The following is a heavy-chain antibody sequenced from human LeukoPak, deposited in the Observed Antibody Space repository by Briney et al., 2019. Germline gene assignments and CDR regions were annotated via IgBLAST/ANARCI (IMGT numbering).Heavy chain of an antibody. CDR3: AKLCVDSSGYYYVQDAFDI. CDR1: GFTFSNYG. Sequence: PGRSLRLSCAASGFTFSNYGMHWVRQALGKGLEWVTVISYDGSYQYYADSVKGRFTISRDNSKNTLYLQMNSLRAEDTAVYYCAKLCVDSSGYYYVQDAFDIWGQGTMVTVSS. V-gene: IGHV3-30*18. D-gene: IGHD3-22*01. CDR2: ISYDGSYQ. J-gene: IGHJ3*02.